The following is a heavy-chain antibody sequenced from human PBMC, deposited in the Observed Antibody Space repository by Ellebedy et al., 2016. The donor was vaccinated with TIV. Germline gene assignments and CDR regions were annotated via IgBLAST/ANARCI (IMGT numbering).Heavy chain of an antibody. CDR3: AREVGGIYYYGMDV. CDR1: GFIFRTYG. CDR2: TSYDGSQK. Sequence: PGGSLRLSCAASGFIFRTYGMHWVRQAPGKGLEWVAVTSYDGSQKYYADSVKGRFTISRDNSKNTVFLQMNSLRAEDTSVYYCAREVGGIYYYGMDVWGQGTTVTVSS. J-gene: IGHJ6*02. D-gene: IGHD1-26*01. V-gene: IGHV3-30*03.